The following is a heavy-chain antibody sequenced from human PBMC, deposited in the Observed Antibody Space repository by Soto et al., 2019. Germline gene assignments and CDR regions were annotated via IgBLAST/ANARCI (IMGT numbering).Heavy chain of an antibody. CDR2: IVVGSGNT. Sequence: ASVKVSCKASGFTFTSSAVQWVRQARGQRLEWIGWIVVGSGNTNYAQKFQERVTITRDMSTSTAYMELSSLRSEDTAVYYCAADLRGYDFWSGYYTGIDYWGQGTLVTVLL. V-gene: IGHV1-58*01. CDR3: AADLRGYDFWSGYYTGIDY. J-gene: IGHJ4*02. CDR1: GFTFTSSA. D-gene: IGHD3-3*01.